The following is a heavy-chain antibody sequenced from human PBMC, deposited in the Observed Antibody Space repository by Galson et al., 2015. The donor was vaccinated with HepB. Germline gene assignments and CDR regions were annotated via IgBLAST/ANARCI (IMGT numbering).Heavy chain of an antibody. CDR3: ATKGGSCGGACSSVHAFDI. CDR2: IRDNSVYT. CDR1: GFSLSRFH. J-gene: IGHJ3*02. D-gene: IGHD2-21*02. V-gene: IGHV3-23*01. Sequence: SLSLSFAASGFSLSRFHMSWVRQTPGKGLEWLSAIRDNSVYTLYVDSVRGRFNISSDNSPNTAYLQLNSLRAEDPAVYYCATKGGSCGGACSSVHAFDIWGQGTLVTVSS.